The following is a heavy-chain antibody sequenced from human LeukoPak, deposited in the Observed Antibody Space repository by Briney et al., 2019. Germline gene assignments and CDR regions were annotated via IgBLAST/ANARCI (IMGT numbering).Heavy chain of an antibody. J-gene: IGHJ4*02. D-gene: IGHD3-10*01. CDR3: AREGVGGY. CDR1: RGSISSDSYY. CDR2: IYTSGST. V-gene: IGHV4-61*09. Sequence: SQTLSLTCTVSRGSISSDSYYWSWIRQPAGKGLEWIGHIYTSGSTNYNPSLKSRVTISVDTSKNQFSLKLSSVTAADTAVYYCAREGVGGYWGQGTLVTVSS.